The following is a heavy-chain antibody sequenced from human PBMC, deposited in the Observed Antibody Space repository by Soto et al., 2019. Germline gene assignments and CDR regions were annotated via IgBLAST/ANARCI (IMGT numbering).Heavy chain of an antibody. V-gene: IGHV2-5*02. D-gene: IGHD1-20*01. Sequence: QITLKESGPTLVKPTETLTLTCTVSGFSLTTSGVCVGWILQPPGKALEWLVLIYWDDDKRYSPSLKNRLTNSKDTSKHQVVLTMTNLDPVDTATYYCAHRMVPTAQYNWNGGHVDYWGQGTLVTVSS. CDR1: GFSLTTSGVC. CDR2: IYWDDDK. J-gene: IGHJ4*02. CDR3: AHRMVPTAQYNWNGGHVDY.